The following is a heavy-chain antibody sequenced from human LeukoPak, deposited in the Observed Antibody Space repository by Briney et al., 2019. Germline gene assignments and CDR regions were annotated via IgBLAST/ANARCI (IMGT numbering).Heavy chain of an antibody. CDR3: ARRPGGY. CDR1: GGSISSGDCY. Sequence: PSETLSLTCTVSGGSISSGDCYWSWIRQPPGKGLEWIGYIYYSGSTNYNPSLKSRVTISVDTSKNQFSLKLSSVAAADTAVYYCARRPGGYWGQGTLVTVSS. J-gene: IGHJ4*02. V-gene: IGHV4-61*08. CDR2: IYYSGST.